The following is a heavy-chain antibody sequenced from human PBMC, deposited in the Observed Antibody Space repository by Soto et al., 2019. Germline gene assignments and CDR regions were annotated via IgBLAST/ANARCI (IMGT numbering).Heavy chain of an antibody. D-gene: IGHD1-26*01. V-gene: IGHV2-5*01. J-gene: IGHJ4*02. CDR2: ISWKDEK. CDR3: AHRYGGNYYRWYFDS. Sequence: GPTLVSPTQTLTVTCTFSGFSLSTSGAGVGWIRQSPGKAPEWLALISWKDEKRYNPGLKSRLTITKDTSKNQVVLTMTNLDPVDTATYFCAHRYGGNYYRWYFDSWGQGTLVTVSS. CDR1: GFSLSTSGAG.